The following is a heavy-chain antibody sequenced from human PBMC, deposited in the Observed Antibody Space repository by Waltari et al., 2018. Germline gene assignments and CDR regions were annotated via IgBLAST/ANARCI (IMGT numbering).Heavy chain of an antibody. CDR2: ISSSSSTI. J-gene: IGHJ5*02. Sequence: EVQLVESGGGLVRPGGSLSLSCAASAFTFSSPRRNSVSQAPGKGLEWVSYISSSSSTIYYADSVKGRFTISRDNAKNSLYLQMNSLRAEDTAVYYCARSMVQGVITNWFDPWGQGTLVTVSS. V-gene: IGHV3-48*04. CDR1: AFTFSSPR. CDR3: ARSMVQGVITNWFDP. D-gene: IGHD3-10*01.